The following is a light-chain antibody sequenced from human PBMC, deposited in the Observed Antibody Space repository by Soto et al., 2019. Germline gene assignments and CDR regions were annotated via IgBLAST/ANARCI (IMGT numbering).Light chain of an antibody. V-gene: IGKV3-20*01. CDR2: GAS. CDR1: QSVSSSY. J-gene: IGKJ4*01. Sequence: EIVLTQSPGTLSLSPGERATLSCRASQSVSSSYLAWYQQKPGQAPRLLIYGASSRATGIPDRFSGSGSGTDFTLTISRLVPEDFAVYYCQQYGSSPPKLTFGGGTKVDI. CDR3: QQYGSSPPKLT.